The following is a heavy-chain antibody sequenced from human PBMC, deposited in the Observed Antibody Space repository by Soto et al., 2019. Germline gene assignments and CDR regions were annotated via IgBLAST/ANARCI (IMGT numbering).Heavy chain of an antibody. J-gene: IGHJ6*02. Sequence: QVQLVESGGGVVQPGRSLRLSCAASGFTFSSYGMHWVRQAPGKGLEWVAVIWYDGSNKYYADSVKGRFTMSRDNSKNTLYLQMNSLRAEDTAVYYCALDSYGSGSYYPIYYYYGMDVWGQGTTVTVSS. D-gene: IGHD3-10*01. CDR1: GFTFSSYG. CDR2: IWYDGSNK. V-gene: IGHV3-33*01. CDR3: ALDSYGSGSYYPIYYYYGMDV.